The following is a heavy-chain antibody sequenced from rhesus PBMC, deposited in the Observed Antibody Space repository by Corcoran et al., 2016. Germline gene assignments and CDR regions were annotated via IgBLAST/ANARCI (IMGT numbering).Heavy chain of an antibody. V-gene: IGHV4-80*01. J-gene: IGHJ5-1*01. Sequence: QVQLQESGPGLVKPSETLSLTCAVSGGSFRSYWWNWIRQPPGKGLEWSGENHGYRGSTNYTPSLQGRVPSSRDVSKNQFSLRLTSVTAADTAVYYCTSPVRYRFDVWGPGVLVSVSS. D-gene: IGHD3-9*01. CDR2: NHGYRGST. CDR3: TSPVRYRFDV. CDR1: GGSFRSYW.